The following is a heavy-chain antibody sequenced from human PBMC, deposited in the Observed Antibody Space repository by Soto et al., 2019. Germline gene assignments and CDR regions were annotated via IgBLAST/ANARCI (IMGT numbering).Heavy chain of an antibody. CDR1: GGSFSGYY. J-gene: IGHJ6*03. CDR3: ARGAPPRRYYYYMDV. Sequence: QVQLQQWGAGLLKPSETLSLTCAVSGGSFSGYYWSWIRQPPGKGLEWLGEINHSGDTNYNPSLKSRVTISVDTSKNQFSLKLSSVTAADTAVYYCARGAPPRRYYYYMDVWGKGTTVTVSS. CDR2: INHSGDT. V-gene: IGHV4-34*01.